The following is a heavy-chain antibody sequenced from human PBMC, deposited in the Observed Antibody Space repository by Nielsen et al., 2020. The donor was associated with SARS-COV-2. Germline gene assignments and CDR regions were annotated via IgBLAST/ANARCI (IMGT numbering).Heavy chain of an antibody. J-gene: IGHJ4*02. V-gene: IGHV3-23*01. D-gene: IGHD3-22*01. CDR2: ISGSGGST. Sequence: GGSLRLSCAASGFTFSSYAMSWVRQAPGKGLEWVSAISGSGGSTYYADSVKGRFTISRDNSKNTLYLQMNSLRAEDTAVYYWAKDLGSYYDSSGYDGGFDYWGQGTLVTVSS. CDR1: GFTFSSYA. CDR3: AKDLGSYYDSSGYDGGFDY.